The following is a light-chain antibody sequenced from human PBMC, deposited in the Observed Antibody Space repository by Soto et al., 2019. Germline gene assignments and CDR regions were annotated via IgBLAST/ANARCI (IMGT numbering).Light chain of an antibody. CDR1: SSNIGNNY. J-gene: IGLJ1*01. CDR2: DDN. CDR3: GSWDSSLSAYV. Sequence: QSVLTQPPSVSAAPGQKVTISCSGSSSNIGNNYVSWYQQVPGTAPKLLIYDDNKRPSGIPDRFSGSKSGTSATLGITGFQTGDEADYYCGSWDSSLSAYVFGTGTKVTVL. V-gene: IGLV1-51*01.